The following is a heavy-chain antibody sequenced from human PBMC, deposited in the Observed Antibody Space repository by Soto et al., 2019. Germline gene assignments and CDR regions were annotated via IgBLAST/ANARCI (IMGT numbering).Heavy chain of an antibody. CDR1: GFTFSTYG. J-gene: IGHJ6*02. Sequence: QVQLVESGGGEVQPGRSLTISCAASGFTFSTYGMHWVRQTPGKGLEWVAVISYDGTNKFYSDSVKGRFTISRDNFKNTLTLQMNSLSAVDTAVYSCAKDLQSYGDYDYYCYGMDVWGLGTRVTVSS. D-gene: IGHD4-17*01. CDR3: AKDLQSYGDYDYYCYGMDV. V-gene: IGHV3-30*18. CDR2: ISYDGTNK.